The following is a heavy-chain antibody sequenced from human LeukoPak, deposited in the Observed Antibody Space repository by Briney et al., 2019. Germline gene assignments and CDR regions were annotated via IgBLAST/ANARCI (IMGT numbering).Heavy chain of an antibody. CDR1: GFTFSNGW. CDR2: ISGSGGST. V-gene: IGHV3-23*01. CDR3: ATLAVAGTQ. D-gene: IGHD6-19*01. Sequence: GGSLRLSCAASGFTFSNGWMSWVRQAPGKGLEWVSAISGSGGSTYYADSVKGRFTISRDNSKNTLYLQMNSLRAEDTAVYYCATLAVAGTQWGQGTLVTVSS. J-gene: IGHJ4*02.